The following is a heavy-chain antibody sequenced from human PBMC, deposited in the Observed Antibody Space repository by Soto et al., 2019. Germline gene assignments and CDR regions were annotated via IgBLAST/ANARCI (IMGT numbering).Heavy chain of an antibody. CDR1: GFTFGDYA. J-gene: IGHJ3*02. CDR2: IDWNSGII. D-gene: IGHD4-17*01. Sequence: EVQLVESGGGLVQPGRSLRLSCATSGFTFGDYAMHWVRQGPGKGLEWVSGIDWNSGIIGYADSVKGRFTISRDNAKNSLYLQMNSLRPDDTAFYYCAKHMPNRVNGARSAFDTWGQGTMVTVSS. V-gene: IGHV3-9*01. CDR3: AKHMPNRVNGARSAFDT.